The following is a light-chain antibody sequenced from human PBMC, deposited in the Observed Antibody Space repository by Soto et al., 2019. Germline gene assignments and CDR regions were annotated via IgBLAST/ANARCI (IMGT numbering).Light chain of an antibody. CDR2: DAS. Sequence: DIQMTQSPSTLSASVGDRVTITCQASQDISNSLNWHQQRPGKAPNLLIYDASNLETGVPSRFSGSGSGTHFTLTISSLQPEDIATYHCQEYNNRPLTFGGGTKVDIK. V-gene: IGKV1-33*01. J-gene: IGKJ4*01. CDR1: QDISNS. CDR3: QEYNNRPLT.